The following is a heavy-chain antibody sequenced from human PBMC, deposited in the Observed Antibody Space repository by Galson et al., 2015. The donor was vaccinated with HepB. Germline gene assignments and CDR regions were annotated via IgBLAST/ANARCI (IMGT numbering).Heavy chain of an antibody. CDR3: ARDGDSAVARHGWFDP. CDR1: GYTFTGYY. Sequence: SVKVSCKASGYTFTGYYMHWVRQAPGQGLEWMGGIIPIFGTANYAQKFQGRVTITADESTSTAYMELSSLRSEDTAVYYCARDGDSAVARHGWFDPWGQGTLVTVSS. CDR2: IIPIFGTA. V-gene: IGHV1-69*13. J-gene: IGHJ5*02. D-gene: IGHD6-19*01.